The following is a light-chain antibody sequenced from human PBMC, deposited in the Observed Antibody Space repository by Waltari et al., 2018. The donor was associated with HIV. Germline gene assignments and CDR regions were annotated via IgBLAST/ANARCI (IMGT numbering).Light chain of an antibody. CDR3: SSRDTTTNQVI. CDR2: VVN. Sequence: SSELTQDPVVSVALGQTVRITCQGDSLKSSYATWYQQKPGQAPKLVLSVVNSRPSGIPDRFSGSSSGNTASLTIAGAQAGDEGDYYCSSRDTTTNQVIFGGGTRVTVL. CDR1: SLKSSY. J-gene: IGLJ2*01. V-gene: IGLV3-19*01.